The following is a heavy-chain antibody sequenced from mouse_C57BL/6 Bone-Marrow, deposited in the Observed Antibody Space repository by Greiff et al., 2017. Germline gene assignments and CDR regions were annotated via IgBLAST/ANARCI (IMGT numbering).Heavy chain of an antibody. CDR1: GFNIKDYY. D-gene: IGHD2-14*01. Sequence: EVKLMESGAELVKPGASVKLSCTASGFNIKDYYMHWVKQRTEQGLEWIGRIDPEDGETKYAPKFQGKATITADTSSNTAYLQLSSLTSEDTAVYYCARYRAPHYYAMDYWGQGTSVTVSS. CDR3: ARYRAPHYYAMDY. J-gene: IGHJ4*01. CDR2: IDPEDGET. V-gene: IGHV14-2*01.